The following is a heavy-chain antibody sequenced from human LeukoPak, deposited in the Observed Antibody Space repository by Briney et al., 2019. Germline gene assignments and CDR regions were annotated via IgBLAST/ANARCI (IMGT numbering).Heavy chain of an antibody. D-gene: IGHD6-13*01. J-gene: IGHJ4*02. V-gene: IGHV4-39*01. Sequence: PSGTLALTCTVSGGSISSSSYYWGWIRQPPGKRLEWIGSIYYSGSTYYNPSLKSRVTISVDTSNNQLYLKLSSVAAADTAVYYCARRIAAAGIFFDYWGQGTLVTVSS. CDR1: GGSISSSSYY. CDR3: ARRIAAAGIFFDY. CDR2: IYYSGST.